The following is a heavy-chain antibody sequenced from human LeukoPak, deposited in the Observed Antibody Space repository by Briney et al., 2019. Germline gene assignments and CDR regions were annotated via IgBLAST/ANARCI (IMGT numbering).Heavy chain of an antibody. CDR2: IIPIFGTA. Sequence: ASVQVLCSASGDTFSSYSVSWVRQAPGQGLEWMGGIIPIFGTAHYAQKFQGRVTMTRNTSISTAYMELSSLRSEDTAVYYCARGKGFDPWGQGTLVTVSS. CDR3: ARGKGFDP. J-gene: IGHJ5*02. V-gene: IGHV1-69*05. CDR1: GDTFSSYS.